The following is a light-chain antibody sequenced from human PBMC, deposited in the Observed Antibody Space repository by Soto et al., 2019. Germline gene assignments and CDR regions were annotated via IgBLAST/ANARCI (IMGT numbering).Light chain of an antibody. CDR2: GAS. Sequence: EIVMTQSPATLSVSPGERATLSCRASQSVSSNLAWYQQKPGQAPRLLIYGASTRATGIPARFRGSGSGTEFTLTISSLQSEDFAVYYCQQYNNWPPSVTFGQGTKVEIK. CDR3: QQYNNWPPSVT. J-gene: IGKJ1*01. V-gene: IGKV3-15*01. CDR1: QSVSSN.